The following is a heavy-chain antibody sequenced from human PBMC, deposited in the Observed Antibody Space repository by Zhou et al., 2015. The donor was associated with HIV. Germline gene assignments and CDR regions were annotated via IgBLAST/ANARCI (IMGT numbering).Heavy chain of an antibody. D-gene: IGHD6-6*01. CDR3: ARTSSSSSSPETGSSSGY. Sequence: QVQLVQSGAEVKKPGSSVKVSCKASGGTFSSYTISWVRQAPGQGLEWMGRIIPILGIANYAQKFQGRVTITADKSTSTAYMELSSLRSEDTAVYYCARTSSSSSSPETGSSSGYWGQGTLVTVSS. J-gene: IGHJ4*02. CDR2: IIPILGIA. V-gene: IGHV1-69*02. CDR1: GGTFSSYT.